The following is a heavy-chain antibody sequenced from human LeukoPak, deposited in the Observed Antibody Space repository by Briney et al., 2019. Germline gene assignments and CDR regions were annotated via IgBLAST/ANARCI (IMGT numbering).Heavy chain of an antibody. CDR2: ISLTGRT. J-gene: IGHJ4*02. V-gene: IGHV4-4*02. Sequence: SGTLSLTCGVSGGSITSTNWWSWVRQPPGQGLEWIGEISLTGRTNYNPSLIGRVIMSLDESRNQLSLTLTSVTAADTAMYYCTRESGPYCPFGYWGQGTLVVVPA. CDR3: TRESGPYCPFGY. CDR1: GGSITSTNW. D-gene: IGHD1-26*01.